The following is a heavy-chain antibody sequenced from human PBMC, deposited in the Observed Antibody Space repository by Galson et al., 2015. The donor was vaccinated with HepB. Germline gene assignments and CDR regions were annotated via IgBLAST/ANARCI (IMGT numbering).Heavy chain of an antibody. D-gene: IGHD3-3*01. J-gene: IGHJ4*02. Sequence: SLRLSCAASGFTFSNAWMSWVRQAPGKGLEWVGRIKSKTDGGTTDYAAPVKGRFTISRDDSKNTLYLQMNSLKTEDTAVYYCTTGEPYDFWSGYWYFDYWGQGTLVTVSS. CDR3: TTGEPYDFWSGYWYFDY. CDR2: IKSKTDGGTT. V-gene: IGHV3-15*01. CDR1: GFTFSNAW.